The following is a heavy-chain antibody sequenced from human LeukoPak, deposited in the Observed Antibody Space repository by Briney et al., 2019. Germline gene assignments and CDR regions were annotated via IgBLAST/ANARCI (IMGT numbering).Heavy chain of an antibody. CDR3: ASFGVLRYFDWSLTLDY. D-gene: IGHD3-9*01. Sequence: GGSLRLSCAASGFTFSNAWMSWVRQAPGRGLEWVSAISASGDVTFYADSLRGRFTISRDNAKNSLYLQMNSLRAEDTAVYYCASFGVLRYFDWSLTLDYWGQGTLVTVSS. CDR1: GFTFSNAW. CDR2: ISASGDVT. J-gene: IGHJ4*02. V-gene: IGHV3-21*01.